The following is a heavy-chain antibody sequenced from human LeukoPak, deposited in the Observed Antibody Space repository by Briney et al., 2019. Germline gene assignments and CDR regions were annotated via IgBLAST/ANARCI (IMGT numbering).Heavy chain of an antibody. CDR1: GFTFGTYS. CDR3: ARDSSSYYFDY. Sequence: GGSLRLSCAASGFTFGTYSMNWVRQAPGKGLEWVSSISGSSSFIYYADSVKGRFTISRDNAKNSLYLQMNSLRAEDAAVYYCARDSSSYYFDYWGQGTLVTVSS. D-gene: IGHD6-6*01. J-gene: IGHJ4*02. CDR2: ISGSSSFI. V-gene: IGHV3-21*01.